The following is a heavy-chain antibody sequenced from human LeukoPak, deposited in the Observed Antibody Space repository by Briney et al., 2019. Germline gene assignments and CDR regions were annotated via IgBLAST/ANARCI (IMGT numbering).Heavy chain of an antibody. D-gene: IGHD1-14*01. CDR2: IYYSGTT. J-gene: IGHJ3*02. Sequence: PSETLSLTCTVSGGSFSSSDYYWGWIRQPPGKGLEWLGSIYYSGTTYYNPSLKSRVTISVDTSKKQFSLKLRSVTAADTAVYYCARHEWGITNAFDIWGQGTMVTVSS. CDR1: GGSFSSSDYY. V-gene: IGHV4-39*01. CDR3: ARHEWGITNAFDI.